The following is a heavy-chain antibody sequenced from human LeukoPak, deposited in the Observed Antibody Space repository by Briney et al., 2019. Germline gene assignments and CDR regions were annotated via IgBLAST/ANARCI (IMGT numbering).Heavy chain of an antibody. Sequence: PSETLSLTCTVSGGSISSYYWSWIRQPPGKGLEWIGYIYYSGSTNYNPSLKSRVTISVDTSKNQFSLKLSSVTAADTAVYYCARDFRELGGMRDAFDIWGQGTMVTVSS. D-gene: IGHD3-10*01. CDR2: IYYSGST. CDR3: ARDFRELGGMRDAFDI. CDR1: GGSISSYY. J-gene: IGHJ3*02. V-gene: IGHV4-59*12.